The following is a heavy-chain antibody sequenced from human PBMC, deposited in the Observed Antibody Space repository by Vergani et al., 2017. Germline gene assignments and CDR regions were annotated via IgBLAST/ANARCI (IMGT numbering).Heavy chain of an antibody. CDR2: ISYDGSNK. CDR3: AKDAGNCNFRYYYYYVDV. CDR1: GFTFSSYA. V-gene: IGHV3-30-3*01. J-gene: IGHJ6*03. D-gene: IGHD1-7*01. Sequence: QVQLVESGGGVVQPGRSLRLSCAASGFTFSSYAMHWVRQAPGKGLEWVAVISYDGSNKYYADSVKGRFTISRDNSKNTLYLQMNSLRAEDTAVYYCAKDAGNCNFRYYYYYVDVWGKGTTIIVSS.